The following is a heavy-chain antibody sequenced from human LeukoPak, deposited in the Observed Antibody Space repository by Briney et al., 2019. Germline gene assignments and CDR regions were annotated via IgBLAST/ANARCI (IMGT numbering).Heavy chain of an antibody. V-gene: IGHV1-2*02. J-gene: IGHJ4*02. CDR2: INPNSGGT. CDR1: GYTFTGYY. D-gene: IGHD2-2*01. Sequence: ASVKVSCKASGYTFTGYYMHWVRQAPGQGLEWMRWINPNSGGTNYAQKFQGRVTMTRDTSISTAYMELSRLRSDDTAVYYCAFHTRYCSSTSCSDYWGQGTLVTVSS. CDR3: AFHTRYCSSTSCSDY.